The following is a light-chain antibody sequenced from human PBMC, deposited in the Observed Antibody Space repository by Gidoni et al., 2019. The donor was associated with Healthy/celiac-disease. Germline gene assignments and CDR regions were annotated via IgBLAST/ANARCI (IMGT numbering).Light chain of an antibody. V-gene: IGKV1-39*01. J-gene: IGKJ1*01. CDR3: QQSYSTPWT. Sequence: DIQMTPSPSSLSASVGDRVTITCRASQSISSYLNWYQQKPGKAPKLLIYAASSLQSGVPSRFRGSGSGTDFTLTISSLQTEDFATYYCQQSYSTPWTFGQXTKVEIK. CDR1: QSISSY. CDR2: AAS.